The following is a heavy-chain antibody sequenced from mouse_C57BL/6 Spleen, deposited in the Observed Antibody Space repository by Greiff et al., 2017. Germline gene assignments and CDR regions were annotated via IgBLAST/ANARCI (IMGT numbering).Heavy chain of an antibody. CDR2: ISGGGGNT. CDR1: GFTFSSYT. J-gene: IGHJ3*01. CDR3: ARHHHYDYDGFAY. Sequence: EVMLVESGGGLVKPGGSLKLSCAASGFTFSSYTMSWVRQTPEKRLEWVATISGGGGNTYYPDSVKGRFTISRDNAKNTLYLQMSSLRSEDTALYYCARHHHYDYDGFAYWGQGTLVTVSA. D-gene: IGHD2-4*01. V-gene: IGHV5-9*01.